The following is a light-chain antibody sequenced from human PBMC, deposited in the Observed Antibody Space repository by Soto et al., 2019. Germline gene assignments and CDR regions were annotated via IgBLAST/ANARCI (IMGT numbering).Light chain of an antibody. V-gene: IGKV3-20*01. CDR3: QQYGSLFT. J-gene: IGKJ2*01. Sequence: IVLTQSPGTLSLSPGERATLSCRASQSVRDSYLAWYQQKPGQAPRLLMYGVSFRAAGIPDRFSGSGSGTDFTLTISRREPEDFAVYYCQQYGSLFTFGQGTKLEI. CDR1: QSVRDSY. CDR2: GVS.